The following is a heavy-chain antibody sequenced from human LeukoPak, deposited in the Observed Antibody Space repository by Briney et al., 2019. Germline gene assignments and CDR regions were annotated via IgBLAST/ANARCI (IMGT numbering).Heavy chain of an antibody. CDR3: AKGPL. J-gene: IGHJ3*01. CDR2: IKPDASDK. V-gene: IGHV3-7*01. Sequence: PGGSLRLSCKTSGPVFSSSWMSWVRQAPGKGLEWVANIKPDASDKYYVDSVEGRFTISRDNAKDSLYLHMNGLRPEDTAVYYCAKGPLWGQGTMVTVSS. CDR1: GPVFSSSW.